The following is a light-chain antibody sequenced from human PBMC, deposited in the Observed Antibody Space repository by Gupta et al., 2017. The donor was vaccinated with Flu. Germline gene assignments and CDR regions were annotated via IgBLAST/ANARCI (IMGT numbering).Light chain of an antibody. CDR1: QGISSW. V-gene: IGKV1-5*03. CDR2: KAS. J-gene: IGKJ1*01. Sequence: GDRVTITCRASQGISSWLAWYQQKPGKAPKLLIYKASSLESGVPSRFSGSGSGTEFTLTISSLQPDDFATYYCQHYNSISRTFGQGTKVEIK. CDR3: QHYNSISRT.